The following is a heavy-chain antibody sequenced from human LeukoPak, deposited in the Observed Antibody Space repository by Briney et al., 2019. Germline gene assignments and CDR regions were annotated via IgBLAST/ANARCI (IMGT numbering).Heavy chain of an antibody. J-gene: IGHJ6*02. CDR1: EFTFSNYA. Sequence: GGSLRLSCAASEFTFSNYAMQWVRQAPGNGLEWVSGISASGGSTWYADTVKGRFTISRDTSKNTLYLQMNSLRAEDTAVYYCAKHVSAKGPPYALDVWGQGTTVTVSS. V-gene: IGHV3-23*01. CDR3: AKHVSAKGPPYALDV. D-gene: IGHD6-25*01. CDR2: ISASGGST.